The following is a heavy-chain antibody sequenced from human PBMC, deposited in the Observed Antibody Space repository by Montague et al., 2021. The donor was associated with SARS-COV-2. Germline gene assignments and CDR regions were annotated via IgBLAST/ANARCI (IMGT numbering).Heavy chain of an antibody. CDR2: INHSGST. V-gene: IGHV4-34*01. Sequence: SETLSLTCAVYGGSFSGYYWSWIRQPPGKGLEWLGEINHSGSTNYNPSLKSRVTISMDTSKNQFSLKLSSVTAADTAVYYCARGVRQLGVRYYYYCIDVWDKGTTVTVSS. CDR3: ARGVRQLGVRYYYYCIDV. CDR1: GGSFSGYY. J-gene: IGHJ6*03. D-gene: IGHD6-6*01.